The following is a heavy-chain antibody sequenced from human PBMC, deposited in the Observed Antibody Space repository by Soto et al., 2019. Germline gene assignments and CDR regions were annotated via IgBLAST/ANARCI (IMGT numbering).Heavy chain of an antibody. Sequence: QVQLVQSGAEVKKPGSSVKVSCKASGGTFSSYTISWVRQAPGQGLEWMGRIIPILGIANYAQKFQGRVTITADTSTSTAYMELSSLRSEDTAVYYCARGGSSRAFDYWGQGTLVTVSS. J-gene: IGHJ4*02. CDR2: IIPILGIA. CDR3: ARGGSSRAFDY. CDR1: GGTFSSYT. V-gene: IGHV1-69*02. D-gene: IGHD6-13*01.